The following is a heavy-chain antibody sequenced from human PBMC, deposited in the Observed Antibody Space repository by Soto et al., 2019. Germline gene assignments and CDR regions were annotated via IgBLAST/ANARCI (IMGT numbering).Heavy chain of an antibody. CDR2: IIPILGIA. V-gene: IGHV1-69*02. D-gene: IGHD3-3*01. CDR1: RGTFSSYT. J-gene: IGHJ6*03. Sequence: SVKVSCKASRGTFSSYTISWVRQAPGQGLEWMGRIIPILGIANYAQKFQGRVTITADKSTSTAYMELSSLRSEDTAVYYCANQVTDDFWSGYNYYYMDVCGKGTTVTVSS. CDR3: ANQVTDDFWSGYNYYYMDV.